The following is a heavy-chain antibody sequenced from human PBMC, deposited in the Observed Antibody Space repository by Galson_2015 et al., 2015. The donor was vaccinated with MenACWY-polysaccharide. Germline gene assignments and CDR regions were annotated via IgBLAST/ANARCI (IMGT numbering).Heavy chain of an antibody. V-gene: IGHV3-7*01. CDR1: GFTFSNFW. D-gene: IGHD3-10*01. J-gene: IGHJ4*02. Sequence: SLRLSCAASGFTFSNFWMSWVRQAPGKELEWVASIKQDGSGIYLVDSVKGRFTISRDNAENSLFLQMNSLRAEDTAVYYCARERWVRGVFFDQWGQGTLVTVSS. CDR3: ARERWVRGVFFDQ. CDR2: IKQDGSGI.